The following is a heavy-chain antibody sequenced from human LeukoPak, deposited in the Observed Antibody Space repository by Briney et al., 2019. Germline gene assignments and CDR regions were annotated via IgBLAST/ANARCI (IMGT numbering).Heavy chain of an antibody. V-gene: IGHV1-69*13. CDR1: GGTFSTYA. Sequence: ASVKVSCKASGGTFSTYAINWVRQAPGQGLQWMGGIIPIFGTANYAQKFQGRVTITADESTSTAYMELSSLRSEDTAVYYCARERNMGWNNNWFDPWGQGTLVTVSS. CDR2: IIPIFGTA. J-gene: IGHJ5*02. CDR3: ARERNMGWNNNWFDP. D-gene: IGHD1/OR15-1a*01.